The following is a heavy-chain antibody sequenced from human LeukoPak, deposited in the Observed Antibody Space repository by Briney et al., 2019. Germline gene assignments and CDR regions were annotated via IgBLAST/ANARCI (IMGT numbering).Heavy chain of an antibody. CDR3: AKDIRGGYSSSSFYLYYYYGMDV. J-gene: IGHJ6*02. Sequence: PGRSLRPSCAASGFTFDDYAMHWVRQAPGKGLEWVSGISWNSGSIGYADSVKGRFTISRDNAKNSLYLQMNSLRAEDTALYYCAKDIRGGYSSSSFYLYYYYGMDVWGQGTTVTVSS. D-gene: IGHD6-6*01. CDR2: ISWNSGSI. V-gene: IGHV3-9*01. CDR1: GFTFDDYA.